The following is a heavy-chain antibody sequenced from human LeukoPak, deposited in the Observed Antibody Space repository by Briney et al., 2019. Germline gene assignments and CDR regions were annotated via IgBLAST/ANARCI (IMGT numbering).Heavy chain of an antibody. CDR1: GGSISSYY. D-gene: IGHD3-3*01. Sequence: SETLSLTCTVSGGSISSYYWSWIRQPPGKGLEWIGYIYTSGSTNYNPSLKSRVTISVDTSKNQFSLKLSSLTAADTAVYYCARRSGAAAVWYYYYYMVVWGKGTTVTVSS. V-gene: IGHV4-4*09. J-gene: IGHJ6*03. CDR3: ARRSGAAAVWYYYYYMVV. CDR2: IYTSGST.